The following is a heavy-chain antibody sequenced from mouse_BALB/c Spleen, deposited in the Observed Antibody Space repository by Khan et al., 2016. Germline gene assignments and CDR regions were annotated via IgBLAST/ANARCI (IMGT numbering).Heavy chain of an antibody. CDR1: GYNFTSYW. CDR3: ARAALSYGSSYWYFDV. V-gene: IGHV1-55*01. CDR2: IYPGSGST. D-gene: IGHD1-1*01. J-gene: IGHJ1*01. Sequence: QVQLQQPGAELVKPGTSVKLSCKASGYNFTSYWINWVKLRPGQGLEWIGDIYPGSGSTNYNEKFKSKATLTVDTSSSTAYMQLSSLASEDSALYYWARAALSYGSSYWYFDVWGAGTTVTVSS.